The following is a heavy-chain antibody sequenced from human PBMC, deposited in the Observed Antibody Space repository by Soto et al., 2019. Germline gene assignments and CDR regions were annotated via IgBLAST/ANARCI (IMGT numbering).Heavy chain of an antibody. CDR2: INPNSGGT. CDR1: GYTFTGYY. J-gene: IGHJ6*02. CDR3: ARARSLVYYYGMDV. Sequence: ASVKVSCKASGYTFTGYYMHWVRQAPGQGLEWMGWINPNSGGTNYAQKFQGRVTMTRDTSISTAYMELSRLRSDDTAVYYCARARSLVYYYGMDVWGQGTTVTV. D-gene: IGHD1-26*01. V-gene: IGHV1-2*02.